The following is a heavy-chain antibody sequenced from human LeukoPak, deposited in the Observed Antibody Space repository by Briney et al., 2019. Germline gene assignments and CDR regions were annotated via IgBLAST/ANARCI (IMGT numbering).Heavy chain of an antibody. D-gene: IGHD1-26*01. CDR3: ARAGVGGTRGAFDI. J-gene: IGHJ3*02. CDR1: GGSISSYS. CDR2: IYYSGST. Sequence: SETLSLTCTVSGGSISSYSWSWIRQPPGKGLEWIGYIYYSGSTNYNPSLKSRVTISVDTSKNQFSLNLSSVTAADTAVYYCARAGVGGTRGAFDIWGQGTMVTVPS. V-gene: IGHV4-59*01.